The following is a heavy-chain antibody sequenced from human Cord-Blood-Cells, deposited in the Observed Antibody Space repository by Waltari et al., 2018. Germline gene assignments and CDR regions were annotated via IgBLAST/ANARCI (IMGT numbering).Heavy chain of an antibody. V-gene: IGHV3-48*02. J-gene: IGHJ4*02. CDR3: ARDPSFSYYYDSSGYYYFDY. CDR2: ISSSSSTI. Sequence: LEWVSYISSSSSTIYYADSVKGRFTISRDNAKNSLYLQMNSLRDEDTAVYYCARDPSFSYYYDSSGYYYFDYWGQGTLVTVSS. D-gene: IGHD3-22*01.